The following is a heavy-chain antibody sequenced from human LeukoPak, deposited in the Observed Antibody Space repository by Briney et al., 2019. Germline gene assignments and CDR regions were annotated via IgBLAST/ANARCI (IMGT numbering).Heavy chain of an antibody. CDR1: GFTFSSYA. D-gene: IGHD6-13*01. CDR3: ARSFHLAAACHY. J-gene: IGHJ4*02. Sequence: GRSLRLSCADPGFTFSSYAMHWVRQAPGKGLEWVAVISNDGSNKYYADSVKGRFTISRDNFKNTLYLQMNSLRAEDTAVYYCARSFHLAAACHYWGQGTLVTVSS. V-gene: IGHV3-30*04. CDR2: ISNDGSNK.